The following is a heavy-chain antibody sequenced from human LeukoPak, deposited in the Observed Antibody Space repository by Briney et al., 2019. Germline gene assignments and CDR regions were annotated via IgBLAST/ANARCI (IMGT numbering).Heavy chain of an antibody. Sequence: ASVKVSCKASGYTFTGYYMHWVRQAPGQGLEWMGRINPNSGGTNYAQKFQGRVTMTRDTSISTAYMELSRLRSDDTAVYYCARDVVGFGESPRLYYYYGMDVWGQGTTVTVSS. D-gene: IGHD3-10*01. V-gene: IGHV1-2*06. CDR2: INPNSGGT. CDR1: GYTFTGYY. CDR3: ARDVVGFGESPRLYYYYGMDV. J-gene: IGHJ6*02.